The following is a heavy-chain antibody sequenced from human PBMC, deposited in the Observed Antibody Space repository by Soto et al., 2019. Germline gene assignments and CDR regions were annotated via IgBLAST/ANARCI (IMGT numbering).Heavy chain of an antibody. J-gene: IGHJ6*02. CDR2: ISYDGSNK. Sequence: GGSLRLSCAASGFTFSSYAMHWVRQAPGKGLEWVAVISYDGSNKYYADSVKGRFTISRDNSKNTLYLQMNSLRAEDTAVYYCARGGPYSYGLMTNYYYYGMDVWGQGTTVTVS. CDR3: ARGGPYSYGLMTNYYYYGMDV. D-gene: IGHD5-18*01. V-gene: IGHV3-30-3*01. CDR1: GFTFSSYA.